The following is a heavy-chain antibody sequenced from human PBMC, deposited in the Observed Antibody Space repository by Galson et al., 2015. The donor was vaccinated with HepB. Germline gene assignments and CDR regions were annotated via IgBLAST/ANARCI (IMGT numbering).Heavy chain of an antibody. CDR1: GFTFTSYD. CDR2: IGSTGDP. CDR3: ARSVAARGGDYGMDV. D-gene: IGHD6-19*01. Sequence: SLRLSCAASGFTFTSYDMHWVRQPTGRGLEWVSGIGSTGDPYYPGSMKGRFTISRENAKNSLYLQMNSLRAGDTAVYYCARSVAARGGDYGMDVWGQGTTVTVSS. V-gene: IGHV3-13*05. J-gene: IGHJ6*02.